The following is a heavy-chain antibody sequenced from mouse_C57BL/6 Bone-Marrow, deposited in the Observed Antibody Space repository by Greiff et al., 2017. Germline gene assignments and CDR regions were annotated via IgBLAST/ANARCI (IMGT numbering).Heavy chain of an antibody. V-gene: IGHV1-81*01. J-gene: IGHJ2*01. D-gene: IGHD2-4*01. CDR2: IYPRSGNT. CDR3: ARSPLYDYDDY. Sequence: VQLQQSGAELARPGASVKLSCKASGYTFTSYGISWVKQRTGQGLEWIGEIYPRSGNTYYNEQFQGKATLTADQSSSTAYMELRSLTSEDSAVYFCARSPLYDYDDYWGQGTTLTVSS. CDR1: GYTFTSYG.